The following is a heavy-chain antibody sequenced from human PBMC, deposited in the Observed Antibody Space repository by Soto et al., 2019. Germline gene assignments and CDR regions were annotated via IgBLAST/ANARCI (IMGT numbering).Heavy chain of an antibody. Sequence: QVQLVQSGAEVQKPGSSVRVSCKASGDTFNSITLNWVRQAPGQGLEWMGGFVPVFGSATYAQQFRGRLSITADASTRTFYMHLSELKSEDMALYFCVREDDTTGSYSWFDPWGQGTLVTVSS. CDR1: GDTFNSIT. D-gene: IGHD3-22*01. J-gene: IGHJ5*02. CDR3: VREDDTTGSYSWFDP. V-gene: IGHV1-69*01. CDR2: FVPVFGSA.